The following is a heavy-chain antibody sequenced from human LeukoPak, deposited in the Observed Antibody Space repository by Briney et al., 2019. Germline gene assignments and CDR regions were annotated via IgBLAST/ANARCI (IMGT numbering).Heavy chain of an antibody. CDR3: ARAELLGYFDY. Sequence: PGRSLRLSCAASGFTFSSYAMHWVRQAPGKGLEWVAVISYDGSNKYYADSVKGRFTISRDNSKNTLYLQMNSLRAEDTAVYYCARAELLGYFDYWGQGTLVTVSS. CDR2: ISYDGSNK. CDR1: GFTFSSYA. D-gene: IGHD3-10*01. J-gene: IGHJ4*02. V-gene: IGHV3-30-3*01.